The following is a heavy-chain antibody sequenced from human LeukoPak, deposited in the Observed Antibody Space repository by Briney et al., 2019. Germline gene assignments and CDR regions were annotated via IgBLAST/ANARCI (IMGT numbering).Heavy chain of an antibody. CDR3: AKPISGGLAVTADWFHP. D-gene: IGHD6-19*01. CDR2: INANSGTT. J-gene: IGHJ5*01. CDR1: GFAFSFYA. Sequence: GGSLRLSCAASGFAFSFYAMSWLRQPPGKGLEWVSTINANSGTTSYAASVRGRFTISRDNSKNTLYLQVNTLRADDTATYYCAKPISGGLAVTADWFHPWGQGTLVVVSS. V-gene: IGHV3-23*01.